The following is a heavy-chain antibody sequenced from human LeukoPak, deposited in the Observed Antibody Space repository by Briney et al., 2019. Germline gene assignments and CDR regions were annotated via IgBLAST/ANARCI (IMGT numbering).Heavy chain of an antibody. D-gene: IGHD5-18*01. CDR2: IYTSGST. CDR1: GGSISSGSYY. V-gene: IGHV4-61*02. Sequence: SQTLSLTCTVSGGSISSGSYYWSWIRQPAGKGLEWIGRIYTSGSTNYSPSLKSRVTISVDTSKNQLSLKMSSVTAADTAVYYCTRSHPLKIQLWSPAGAFDIWGQGTMVTVSS. J-gene: IGHJ3*02. CDR3: TRSHPLKIQLWSPAGAFDI.